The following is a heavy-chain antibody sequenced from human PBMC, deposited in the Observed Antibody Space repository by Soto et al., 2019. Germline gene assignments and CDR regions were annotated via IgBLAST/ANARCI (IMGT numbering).Heavy chain of an antibody. CDR1: GFTFSDYY. CDR3: AGGRAVSRGHDY. J-gene: IGHJ4*02. D-gene: IGHD1-26*01. Sequence: PGGSLRLSCAASGFTFSDYYMSWIRQAPGKGLEWVSYISSSGNTIYYADSVKGRFTISKDNAKNSLFLQMNSLRAEDTAVYYCAGGRAVSRGHDYWGQGTLVTVS. V-gene: IGHV3-11*01. CDR2: ISSSGNTI.